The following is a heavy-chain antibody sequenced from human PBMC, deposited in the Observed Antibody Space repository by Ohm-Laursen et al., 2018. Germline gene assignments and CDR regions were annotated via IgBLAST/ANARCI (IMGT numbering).Heavy chain of an antibody. V-gene: IGHV1-8*01. D-gene: IGHD6-13*01. J-gene: IGHJ1*01. CDR1: GYTFSSYD. CDR2: MSPNSDNT. Sequence: GASVKVSCNASGYTFSSYDINWVRQAAGQGPEWMGWMSPNSDNTGYAPKFQGRVTMARNTSISTAYLELSSLRSEDTAVYYCARGHSSWYRYFQYWGQGTLVTVSS. CDR3: ARGHSSWYRYFQY.